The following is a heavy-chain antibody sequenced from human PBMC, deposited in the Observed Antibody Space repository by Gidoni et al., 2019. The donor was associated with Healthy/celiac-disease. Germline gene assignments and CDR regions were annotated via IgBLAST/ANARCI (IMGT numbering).Heavy chain of an antibody. J-gene: IGHJ4*02. CDR3: TTDDEDMVATGWEVWDY. D-gene: IGHD5-12*01. V-gene: IGHV3-15*01. CDR1: GFPFSNAW. Sequence: EVQLVESGGGLVKPGRSLSLSCAASGFPFSNAWMSWVRQAPEKGLEWVGRIKSKTDGGTTDYTAPVKGRFTSSRDDSKNTLYLQMNSLKTEDTAVYYCTTDDEDMVATGWEVWDYWGQGTLVTVSS. CDR2: IKSKTDGGTT.